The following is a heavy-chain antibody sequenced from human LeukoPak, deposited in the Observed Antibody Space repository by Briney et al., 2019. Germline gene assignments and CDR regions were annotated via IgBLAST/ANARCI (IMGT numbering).Heavy chain of an antibody. CDR2: IYYSGST. CDR3: ARPLYCSSTSCYGFDP. CDR1: GGSISSYY. V-gene: IGHV4-59*08. Sequence: SETLSLTCTVSGGSISSYYWSWIRQPPGKGLEWIGYIYYSGSTNYNPSLKSRVTISVDTSKNQFSLKLSSVTAADTAVYYCARPLYCSSTSCYGFDPWGQGTLVTVSS. J-gene: IGHJ5*02. D-gene: IGHD2-2*01.